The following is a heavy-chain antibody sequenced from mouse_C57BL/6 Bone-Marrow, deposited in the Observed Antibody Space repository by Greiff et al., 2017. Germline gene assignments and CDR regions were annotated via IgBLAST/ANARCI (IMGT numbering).Heavy chain of an antibody. Sequence: VKLQESGPGILQPSQTLSLTCSFSGFSLSTFGMGVGWIRQPSGKGLEWLAHIWWDDDKYYNPALKSRLTISKDTSKNQVFLKIANVDTADTATYYCARKRGLVYYFDYWGQGTTLTVSS. CDR2: IWWDDDK. J-gene: IGHJ2*01. CDR1: GFSLSTFGMG. V-gene: IGHV8-8*01. CDR3: ARKRGLVYYFDY.